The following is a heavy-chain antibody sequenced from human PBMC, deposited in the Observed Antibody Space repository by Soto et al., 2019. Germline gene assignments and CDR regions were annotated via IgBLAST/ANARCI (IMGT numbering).Heavy chain of an antibody. CDR2: IYPSGPT. D-gene: IGHD1-26*01. Sequence: SETLSLTCAVSRGSISSDNWWAWVRQPPGRGLEWIGEIYPSGPTNYNPPLKSRVTMSMDKSKNQFSLQLTTVTAADTAVYYCARWRASYHDHWGQGTLVTVAS. CDR3: ARWRASYHDH. CDR1: RGSISSDNW. V-gene: IGHV4-4*02. J-gene: IGHJ1*01.